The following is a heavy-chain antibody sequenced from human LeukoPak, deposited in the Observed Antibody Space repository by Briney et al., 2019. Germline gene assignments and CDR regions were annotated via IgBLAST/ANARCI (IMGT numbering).Heavy chain of an antibody. V-gene: IGHV3-74*01. CDR3: ARGYCSSTSCLFDY. CDR2: INSDGSST. Sequence: GGSLRLSCAASGFTFSSYWMRWVRHAPGKGVVWVSRINSDGSSTSYADSVKGRFTISRDNSKNTLYLQMNSLRAEDTAVYYCARGYCSSTSCLFDYWGQGTLVTVSS. J-gene: IGHJ4*02. D-gene: IGHD2-2*01. CDR1: GFTFSSYW.